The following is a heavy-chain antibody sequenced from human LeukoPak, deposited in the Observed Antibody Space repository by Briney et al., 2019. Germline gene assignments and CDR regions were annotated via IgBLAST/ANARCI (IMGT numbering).Heavy chain of an antibody. CDR2: IYTSGST. D-gene: IGHD1-14*01. Sequence: PSETLSLTCTVSGGSMSSYYWSWIRQPAGKGLEWIGRIYTSGSTNYNPSLKSRVTISVDKSKNQFSLKLSSVTAADTAVYYCARPDPEGDAFDIWGQGTMVTVSS. V-gene: IGHV4-4*07. CDR1: GGSMSSYY. CDR3: ARPDPEGDAFDI. J-gene: IGHJ3*02.